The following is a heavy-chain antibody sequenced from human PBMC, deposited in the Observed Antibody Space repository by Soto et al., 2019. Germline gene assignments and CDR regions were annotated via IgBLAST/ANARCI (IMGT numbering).Heavy chain of an antibody. V-gene: IGHV4-59*08. CDR2: IRYAAYS. CDR3: ARHGFGSLHGLVDV. CDR1: GGSIPNYY. Sequence: QVQLQESGPGLVKPSETLSLTCTVSGGSIPNYYCSWFRQPPGKGLEWIGYIRYAAYSCYNLSLTRRVSMSMDTSETPFSLMLASVTVTDTAVYYCARHGFGSLHGLVDVWGQGTTVIVSS. J-gene: IGHJ6*02. D-gene: IGHD3-10*01.